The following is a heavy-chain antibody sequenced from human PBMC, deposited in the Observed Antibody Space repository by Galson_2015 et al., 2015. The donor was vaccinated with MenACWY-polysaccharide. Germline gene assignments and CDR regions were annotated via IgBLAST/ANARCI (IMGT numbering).Heavy chain of an antibody. J-gene: IGHJ2*01. Sequence: QSGAEVKKPGESLKISCKGSGYSFTSYWIGWVRQMPGKGLEWMGIIYPGDSDTRYSPSFQGQVTISADKSISTAYLQWSSLKASDTAMYYCARIGYCTNGVCYRDWYSDLWGRGTLVTVSS. CDR1: GYSFTSYW. V-gene: IGHV5-51*03. CDR2: IYPGDSDT. CDR3: ARIGYCTNGVCYRDWYSDL. D-gene: IGHD2-8*01.